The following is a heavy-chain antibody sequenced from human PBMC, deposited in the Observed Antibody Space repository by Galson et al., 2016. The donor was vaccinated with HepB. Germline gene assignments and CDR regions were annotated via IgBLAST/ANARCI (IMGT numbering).Heavy chain of an antibody. V-gene: IGHV3-53*01. J-gene: IGHJ6*02. Sequence: SLRLSCAASGFTVRSKYMTWVRQAPGKGLEWVSVIYSGGSTHHTDSVKGRFSISRGNSKNTVHLQMNSLRAEDTAVYFCAKDKISTYYDFWRYYYGMDVWGQGTTVTVSS. D-gene: IGHD3-3*01. CDR3: AKDKISTYYDFWRYYYGMDV. CDR1: GFTVRSKY. CDR2: IYSGGST.